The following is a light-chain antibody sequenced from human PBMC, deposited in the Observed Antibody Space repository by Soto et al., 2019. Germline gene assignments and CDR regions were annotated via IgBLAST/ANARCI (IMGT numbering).Light chain of an antibody. V-gene: IGKV3-11*01. J-gene: IGKJ2*01. CDR3: HQYAFSPLT. Sequence: EIVLTQSPATLSLSPGERATLSCRASQSINRHLAWYRQKPGQAPRLLIYDASNRATGIPARFSGSGSGTDFTLTISRLEPEDFAVYYCHQYAFSPLTFGQGTKVDIK. CDR2: DAS. CDR1: QSINRH.